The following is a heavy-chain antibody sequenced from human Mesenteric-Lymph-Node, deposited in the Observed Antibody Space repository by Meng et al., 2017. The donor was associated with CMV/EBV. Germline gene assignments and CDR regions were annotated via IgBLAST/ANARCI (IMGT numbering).Heavy chain of an antibody. D-gene: IGHD7-27*01. CDR2: TNEDGSGK. J-gene: IGHJ4*02. CDR1: GFAFSDHW. Sequence: GESLKISCVASGFAFSDHWMAWVRQAPGKGLEWVASTNEDGSGKYHADSVKGRLTISRDNAKNTLYLQMNSLRAEDTAVYYCAKEWGFAGGYSDYWGQGTLVTVSS. V-gene: IGHV3-7*01. CDR3: AKEWGFAGGYSDY.